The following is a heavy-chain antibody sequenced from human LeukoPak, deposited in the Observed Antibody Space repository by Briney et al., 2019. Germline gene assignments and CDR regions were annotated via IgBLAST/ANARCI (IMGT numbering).Heavy chain of an antibody. V-gene: IGHV1-2*02. CDR1: GYIFTGYY. J-gene: IGHJ6*02. CDR3: ARDRYCSGGSCYFSYGMDV. D-gene: IGHD2-15*01. Sequence: ASVKVSCKASGYIFTGYYMHWVRQAPGQGLEWMGWINPNSGGTNYAQKFQGRVTMTRDTSISTAYMELSRLRSDDTAVYYCARDRYCSGGSCYFSYGMDVWGQGTTVTVSS. CDR2: INPNSGGT.